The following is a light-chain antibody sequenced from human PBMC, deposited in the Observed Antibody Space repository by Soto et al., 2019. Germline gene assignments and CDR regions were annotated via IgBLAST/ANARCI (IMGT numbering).Light chain of an antibody. CDR1: QSSSIN. V-gene: IGKV3-15*01. J-gene: IGKJ2*01. Sequence: EIVMTQSPATLSLSPGERATLSCRASQSSSINLAWYQQKPGQAPRLLIYGASTRATGVPARFSGSGSGTEFTLTISSLQSEDFAVYYCQQYNNWPPYTFGPGTKLEI. CDR3: QQYNNWPPYT. CDR2: GAS.